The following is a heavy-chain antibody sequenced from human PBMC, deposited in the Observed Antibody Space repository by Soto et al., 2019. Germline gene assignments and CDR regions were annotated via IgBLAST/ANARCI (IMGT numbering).Heavy chain of an antibody. CDR2: ISYDGSNK. V-gene: IGHV3-30*18. J-gene: IGHJ4*02. D-gene: IGHD3-22*01. CDR1: GFTFSSYG. CDR3: AKDSPYYYDSSGYYGY. Sequence: QVQLVESGGGVVQPGRSLRLSCAASGFTFSSYGMHWVRQAPGKGLEGVAVISYDGSNKYYADSVKGRFTISRDNSKNTLYLQMNSLRAEDTAVYYCAKDSPYYYDSSGYYGYWGQGTLVTVSS.